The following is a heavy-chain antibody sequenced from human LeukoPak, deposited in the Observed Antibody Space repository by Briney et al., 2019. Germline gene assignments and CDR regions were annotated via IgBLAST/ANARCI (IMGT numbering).Heavy chain of an antibody. V-gene: IGHV1-2*02. D-gene: IGHD6-13*01. CDR2: INPNSGGT. CDR1: GYTFTGYY. Sequence: ASVKVSCKASGYTFTGYYTHWVRQAPGQGLEWMGWINPNSGGTNYAQRFQGRVTMTRDTSISTAYKELSRLRSDDTAVYYCAREGQQLVNLDYYYYGMDVWGQGTTVTVSS. CDR3: AREGQQLVNLDYYYYGMDV. J-gene: IGHJ6*02.